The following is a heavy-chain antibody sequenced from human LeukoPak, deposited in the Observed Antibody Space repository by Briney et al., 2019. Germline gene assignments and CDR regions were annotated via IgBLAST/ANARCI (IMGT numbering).Heavy chain of an antibody. V-gene: IGHV1-2*02. CDR3: ARDRGATVIMVYATDRFDP. J-gene: IGHJ5*02. CDR1: GYTFTGHY. Sequence: ASVNVSCKASGYTFTGHYLHWVRQAPGQGLEWMGWINPKSGGTDYAQRFQGRVTMTRDTSISTAYMEMSTLRSDGTAVYYCARDRGATVIMVYATDRFDPWGQGTLVTVSS. D-gene: IGHD2-8*01. CDR2: INPKSGGT.